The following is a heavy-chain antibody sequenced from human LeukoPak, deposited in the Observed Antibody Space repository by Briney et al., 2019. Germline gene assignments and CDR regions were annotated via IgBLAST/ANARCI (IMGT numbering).Heavy chain of an antibody. Sequence: GGSLRLSCAASGFIISSYSMNWVRQAPGKGLEWVSYISSSSSTIYYADSVKGRFTISRDNAKNSLYLQMNSLRAEDTAVYYCATYDSSGYKLLDYWGQGTLVTVSS. CDR2: ISSSSSTI. CDR1: GFIISSYS. D-gene: IGHD3-22*01. J-gene: IGHJ4*02. CDR3: ATYDSSGYKLLDY. V-gene: IGHV3-48*04.